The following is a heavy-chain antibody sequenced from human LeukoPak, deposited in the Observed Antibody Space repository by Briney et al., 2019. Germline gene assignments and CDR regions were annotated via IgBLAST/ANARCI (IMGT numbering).Heavy chain of an antibody. J-gene: IGHJ5*02. CDR1: GFNFIDYT. CDR2: ITSTGRYI. CDR3: ARDGSYGDYRAGWFDP. V-gene: IGHV3-21*04. Sequence: PGGSLRLSCAASGFNFIDYTMNWVRQAPGKGLEWVSSITSTGRYIFYADSLKGRFTISRDNAKNSLYLQMNSLRAEDTAVYYCARDGSYGDYRAGWFDPWGQGTLVTVSS. D-gene: IGHD4-17*01.